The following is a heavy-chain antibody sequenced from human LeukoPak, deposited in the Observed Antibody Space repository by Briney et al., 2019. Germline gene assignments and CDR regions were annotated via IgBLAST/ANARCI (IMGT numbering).Heavy chain of an antibody. V-gene: IGHV5-51*01. Sequence: GESLKISCKASGYSFTTYWIGWVRQAPGKGLEWMGIIYPADSFTRYSPSFQGQVTISADKSISTAYLQWSSLKASDTAIYFCARQPNPDFDYWGQGTLVTVSS. CDR2: IYPADSFT. J-gene: IGHJ4*02. CDR1: GYSFTTYW. CDR3: ARQPNPDFDY.